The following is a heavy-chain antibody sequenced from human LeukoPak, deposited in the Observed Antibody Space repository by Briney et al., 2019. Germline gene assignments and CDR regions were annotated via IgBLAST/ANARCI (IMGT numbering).Heavy chain of an antibody. CDR3: AQERRDGPKDDAFHI. V-gene: IGHV3-74*01. CDR2: INGDGSKI. Sequence: GGSLRLSCTASGVMFSNYWMHWVRQVPGKGLVWVSGINGDGSKIHYAASVKGRFTISRDSAKNTVSLQMNSLRAEDTAVYYCAQERRDGPKDDAFHIWGQGTLVTVS. D-gene: IGHD5-24*01. CDR1: GVMFSNYW. J-gene: IGHJ3*02.